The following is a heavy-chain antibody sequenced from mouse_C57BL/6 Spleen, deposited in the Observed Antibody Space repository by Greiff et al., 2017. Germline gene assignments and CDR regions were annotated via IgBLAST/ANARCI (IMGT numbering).Heavy chain of an antibody. Sequence: EVQGVESGGGLVKPGGSLKLSCAASGFTFSSYAMSWVRQTPEKRLEWVATISDGGSYTYYPDNVKGRFTISRDNAKNNLYLQMSHLKSEDTAMYYCARDMDYWGQGTLVTVSS. CDR2: ISDGGSYT. V-gene: IGHV5-4*01. CDR1: GFTFSSYA. J-gene: IGHJ4*01. CDR3: ARDMDY.